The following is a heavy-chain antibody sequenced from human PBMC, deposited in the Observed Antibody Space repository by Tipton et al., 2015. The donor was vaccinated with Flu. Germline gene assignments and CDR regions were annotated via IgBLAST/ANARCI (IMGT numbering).Heavy chain of an antibody. D-gene: IGHD3-3*01. Sequence: LSCTVSGGSISSSNYYWGWIRQPPGKGLEWIGSIYYSGSTYYNPSLKSRVTISVDTSKNQFSLKLSSVTAADTAVYYCARDGAIFGVVTPFGYWGQGTLVTVSS. V-gene: IGHV4-39*07. CDR3: ARDGAIFGVVTPFGY. CDR2: IYYSGST. CDR1: GGSISSSNYY. J-gene: IGHJ4*02.